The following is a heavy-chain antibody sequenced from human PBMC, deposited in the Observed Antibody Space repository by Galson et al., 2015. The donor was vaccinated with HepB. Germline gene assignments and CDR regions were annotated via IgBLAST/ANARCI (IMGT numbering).Heavy chain of an antibody. CDR1: GFTFSSYS. J-gene: IGHJ3*02. CDR3: ARDMAHYCSGGSCPRAFDI. V-gene: IGHV3-21*01. D-gene: IGHD2-15*01. Sequence: SLRLSCAASGFTFSSYSMNWVRQAPGKGLEWVSSISSSSSYIYYADSVKGRFTISRDNAKNSLYLQMNSLRAEDTAVHYCARDMAHYCSGGSCPRAFDIWGQETMVTVSS. CDR2: ISSSSSYI.